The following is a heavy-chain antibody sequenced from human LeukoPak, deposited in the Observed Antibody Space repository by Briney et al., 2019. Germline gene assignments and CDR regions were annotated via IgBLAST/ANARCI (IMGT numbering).Heavy chain of an antibody. CDR1: GGSISSYY. J-gene: IGHJ4*02. CDR3: ARDDYDNSGYYYFDY. Sequence: PSETLSLTCTVSGGSISSYYWSWIRQPAGKGLEWIGRIYTSGSTNYNPSLKSRVTMSVDTSKNQFSLRLNSVTAADTAVYYCARDDYDNSGYYYFDYWGQGTLVTVSS. CDR2: IYTSGST. D-gene: IGHD3-22*01. V-gene: IGHV4-4*07.